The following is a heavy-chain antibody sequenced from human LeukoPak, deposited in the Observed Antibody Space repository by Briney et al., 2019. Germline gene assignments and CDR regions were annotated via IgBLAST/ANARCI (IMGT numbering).Heavy chain of an antibody. CDR1: GFTFSSHS. CDR3: ARDLVVVTGIPGYYYGMDV. Sequence: GGSLRLSCAASGFTFSSHSMNWVGQAPGKGLEWVSSITSSSSYIFYADSVEGRFTISRDNAKNSLYLQMNSLRAEDTAVYYCARDLVVVTGIPGYYYGMDVWGQGTTVTVSS. CDR2: ITSSSSYI. J-gene: IGHJ6*02. D-gene: IGHD2-21*02. V-gene: IGHV3-21*01.